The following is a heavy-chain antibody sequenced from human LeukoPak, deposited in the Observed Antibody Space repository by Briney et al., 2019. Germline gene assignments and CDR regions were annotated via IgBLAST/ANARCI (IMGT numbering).Heavy chain of an antibody. D-gene: IGHD6-13*01. Sequence: SETLSLTCTVSGGSISSSSYYWGWIRQPPGKGLEWIGYIYYSGSTNYNPSLKSRVTISVDTSKNQFSLKLSSVTAADTAVYYCAREDVAAAGMLDYWGQGTLVTVSS. CDR3: AREDVAAAGMLDY. V-gene: IGHV4-61*01. J-gene: IGHJ4*02. CDR2: IYYSGST. CDR1: GGSISSSSYY.